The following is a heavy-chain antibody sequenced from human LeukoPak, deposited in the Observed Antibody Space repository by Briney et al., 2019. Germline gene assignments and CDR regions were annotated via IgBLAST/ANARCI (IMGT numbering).Heavy chain of an antibody. D-gene: IGHD2-2*01. CDR3: AMFVPAAGLHFDY. Sequence: PGRSLRLSCAASGFTFSSYAMHWVRQAPGKGLEWVAVISYDGSNKYYADSVKGRFTISRDNSKNTLYLQMNSLRAEDTAVYYCAMFVPAAGLHFDYWGQGTLVTVSS. CDR1: GFTFSSYA. J-gene: IGHJ4*02. CDR2: ISYDGSNK. V-gene: IGHV3-30-3*01.